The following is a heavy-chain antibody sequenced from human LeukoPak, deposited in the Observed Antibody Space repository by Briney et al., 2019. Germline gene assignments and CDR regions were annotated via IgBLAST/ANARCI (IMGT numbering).Heavy chain of an antibody. CDR2: IYYSGSS. Sequence: SETLSLTCNVSGGSISGYHWSWIRQPPGKGLEWLGYIYYSGSSNYNPSLKSRVTMSADTSKNQFSLKLSSVSAADTAVYYCARVPRSYYYYYYMDVWGKGTTVTVSS. CDR1: GGSISGYH. J-gene: IGHJ6*03. CDR3: ARVPRSYYYYYYMDV. V-gene: IGHV4-59*01.